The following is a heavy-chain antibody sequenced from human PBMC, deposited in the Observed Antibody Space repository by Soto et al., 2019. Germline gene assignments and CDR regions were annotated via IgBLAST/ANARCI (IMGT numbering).Heavy chain of an antibody. CDR3: AKCKVWGGGSPYYYYYMDV. CDR2: ISYDGSNK. CDR1: GFTFSSYG. V-gene: IGHV3-30*18. Sequence: GGSLRLSCAASGFTFSSYGMHWVRQAPGKGLEWVAVISYDGSNKYYADSVKGRFTISRDNSKNTLYLQMNSLRAEDTAVYYCAKCKVWGGGSPYYYYYMDVWGKGITVTVSS. D-gene: IGHD3-16*01. J-gene: IGHJ6*03.